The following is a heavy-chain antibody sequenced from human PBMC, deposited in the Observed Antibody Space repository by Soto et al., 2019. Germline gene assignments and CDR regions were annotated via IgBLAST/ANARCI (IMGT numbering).Heavy chain of an antibody. J-gene: IGHJ4*02. CDR2: IWYDGSNK. V-gene: IGHV3-33*01. D-gene: IGHD1-26*01. Sequence: GGSLRLSCAASGFTFSSYGMHWVRQAPGKGLEWVAVIWYDGSNKYYVDSVKGRFTISRDNAKNSLYLQMNSLRAEDTAVYYCARDGDAIVGATGELEYWGQGTLVTVSS. CDR1: GFTFSSYG. CDR3: ARDGDAIVGATGELEY.